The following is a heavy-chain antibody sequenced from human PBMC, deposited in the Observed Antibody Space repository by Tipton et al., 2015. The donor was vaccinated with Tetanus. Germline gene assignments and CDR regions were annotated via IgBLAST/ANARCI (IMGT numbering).Heavy chain of an antibody. J-gene: IGHJ5*02. CDR3: ARDVFIRDSADT. CDR1: GFTFPKFP. V-gene: IGHV3-23*01. D-gene: IGHD2-21*01. CDR2: ISGSGART. Sequence: SLRLSCAASGFTFPKFPMSWVRQATGKGLEWVSAISGSGARTSYADSVKGRFTVSRDNSRNSLALQMTSLRVDDTGVYFCARDVFIRDSADTWGQGTLVVVSS.